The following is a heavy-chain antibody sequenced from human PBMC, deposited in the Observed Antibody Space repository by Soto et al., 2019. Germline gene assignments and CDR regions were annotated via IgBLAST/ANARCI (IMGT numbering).Heavy chain of an antibody. V-gene: IGHV1-18*01. J-gene: IGHJ6*02. CDR3: AGANRHYYYYYGMDV. Sequence: ASVKVSCKASGYTFTSYGISWVRQAPGQGLEWMGWISAYNGNTNYAQKLQGRVTMTTDTSTSTAYMELRSLRSDDTAVYYCAGANRHYYYYYGMDVWGQGTTVTVSS. CDR2: ISAYNGNT. CDR1: GYTFTSYG.